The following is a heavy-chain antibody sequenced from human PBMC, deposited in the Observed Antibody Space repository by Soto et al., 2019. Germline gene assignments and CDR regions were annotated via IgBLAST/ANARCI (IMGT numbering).Heavy chain of an antibody. J-gene: IGHJ6*02. Sequence: GESLKISCKASGYSFTSYWIGWVRQISGKGLEWMGITYPEDSQTLYSPSFQGQVTISVDKSISTVYLQWSSLKASDTAMYYCAGGGVRGVITRTRDYYGMDFSGQGTTVTVSS. CDR3: AGGGVRGVITRTRDYYGMDF. CDR2: TYPEDSQT. D-gene: IGHD3-10*01. V-gene: IGHV5-51*01. CDR1: GYSFTSYW.